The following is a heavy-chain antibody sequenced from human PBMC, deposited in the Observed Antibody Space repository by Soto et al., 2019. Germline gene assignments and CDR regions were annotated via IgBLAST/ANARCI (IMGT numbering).Heavy chain of an antibody. CDR1: GYTFTSYA. V-gene: IGHV1-3*01. D-gene: IGHD6-19*01. J-gene: IGHJ4*02. Sequence: QVQLVQSGAEVKKPGASVKVSCKASGYTFTSYAMHWVRQAPGQRLEWMGWINAGNGNTKYSQKFQGRVTITRDTSASTAYMELSSLRSEDTAVYYCARDLPRRQVPYRSGWYSGYWGQGTMVTVSS. CDR3: ARDLPRRQVPYRSGWYSGY. CDR2: INAGNGNT.